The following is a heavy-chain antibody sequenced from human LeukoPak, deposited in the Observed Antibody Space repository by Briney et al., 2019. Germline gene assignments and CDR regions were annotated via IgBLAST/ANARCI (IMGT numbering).Heavy chain of an antibody. Sequence: GGSLRLSCVTSGFTFNSYGFYWVRQAPGKGQEWVAVISYDGSKRYYADSVKGRFTISRDTSNKTAYLEMNSLRVDDTAVYYCARDVISRQMITLGLGFWGQGTLVTVSS. D-gene: IGHD1-20*01. V-gene: IGHV3-30*03. J-gene: IGHJ4*02. CDR1: GFTFNSYG. CDR3: ARDVISRQMITLGLGF. CDR2: ISYDGSKR.